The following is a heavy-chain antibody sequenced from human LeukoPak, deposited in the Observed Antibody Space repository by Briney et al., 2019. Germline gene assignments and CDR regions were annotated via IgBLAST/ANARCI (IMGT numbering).Heavy chain of an antibody. CDR1: GFTFSSYG. CDR2: ISTDGSVT. D-gene: IGHD3-10*01. V-gene: IGHV3-74*01. Sequence: TGGSLRLSCAASGFTFSSYGMHWVRQAPGKGLVWVSRISTDGSVTSYADSVKGRFTISRDNAKNTMYLQMNSLRAEDTAVYYCARIGGSGSYSGHYFDHWGQGTLVTVSS. J-gene: IGHJ4*02. CDR3: ARIGGSGSYSGHYFDH.